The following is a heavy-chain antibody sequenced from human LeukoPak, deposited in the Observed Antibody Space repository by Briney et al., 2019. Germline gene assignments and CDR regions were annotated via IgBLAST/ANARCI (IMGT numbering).Heavy chain of an antibody. D-gene: IGHD3-10*01. CDR1: GFTFSTCA. CDR2: IGGSGEIT. J-gene: IGHJ3*01. V-gene: IGHV3-23*01. CDR3: ARQYYYNTSDAFDR. Sequence: GGSLRLSCAASGFTFSTCAVSWVRQTSDRGLEWVSTIGGSGEITYYADSVKGRFTTSRDNSKNTLFLQMNGLRAEDTVIYFCARQYYYNTSDAFDRWGQGTLVTVSS.